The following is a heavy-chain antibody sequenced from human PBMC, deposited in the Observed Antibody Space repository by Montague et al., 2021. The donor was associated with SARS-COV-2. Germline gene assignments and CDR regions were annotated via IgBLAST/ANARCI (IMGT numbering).Heavy chain of an antibody. J-gene: IGHJ6*02. CDR2: ISHGGGT. CDR1: GGSFSSY. V-gene: IGHV4-34*01. D-gene: IGHD5-18*01. CDR3: AGISKYSYGIYYYGMDV. Sequence: SETLSLTCDVYGGSFSSYWSWIRQPPGRGLEWVGQISHGGGTNYXPSLKSRVTISVDTSKNQFSLKLSSVTAADTAVYYCAGISKYSYGIYYYGMDVWGQGTTVTVSS.